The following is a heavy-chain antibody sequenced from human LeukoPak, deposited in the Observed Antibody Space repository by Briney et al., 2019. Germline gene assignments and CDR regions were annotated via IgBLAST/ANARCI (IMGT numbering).Heavy chain of an antibody. D-gene: IGHD5-18*01. V-gene: IGHV1-69*06. Sequence: SVKVSCKASGGTFSSYAISWVRQAPGQGLEWMGGIIPIFGTANYAQKFQGRVTITADKSTSTAYMELSSLRAEDTAVYYCARDLIARTSYGYEEIGYWGQGTLVTVSS. CDR3: ARDLIARTSYGYEEIGY. CDR1: GGTFSSYA. J-gene: IGHJ4*02. CDR2: IIPIFGTA.